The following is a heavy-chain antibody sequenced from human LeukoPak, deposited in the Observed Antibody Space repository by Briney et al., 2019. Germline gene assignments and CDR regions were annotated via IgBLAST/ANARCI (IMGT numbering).Heavy chain of an antibody. D-gene: IGHD5-24*01. V-gene: IGHV3-21*04. J-gene: IGHJ3*02. CDR1: GFTFSSYS. CDR3: AKDPPLEMATIDDAFDI. CDR2: ISSSSSYI. Sequence: GGSLRLSCAASGFTFSSYSMNWVRQAPGKGLEWVSSISSSSSYIYYADSVKGRFTISRDNSKNTLYLQMNSLRAEDTAVYYCAKDPPLEMATIDDAFDIWGQGTMVTVSS.